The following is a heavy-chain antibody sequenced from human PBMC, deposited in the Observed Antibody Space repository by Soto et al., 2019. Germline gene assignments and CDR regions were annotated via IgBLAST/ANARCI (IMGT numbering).Heavy chain of an antibody. V-gene: IGHV3-53*02. J-gene: IGHJ6*02. CDR3: ARDDYDILTGLGYGMDV. CDR2: IYSGGST. Sequence: EVQLVGTGGGLIQPGGSLRLSCAASGFTVSSNYMSWVRQAPGKGLEWVSVIYSGGSTYYADSVKGRFTISRDNSKNTLYLQMNSLRAEDTAVYYCARDDYDILTGLGYGMDVWGQGTTVTVSS. CDR1: GFTVSSNY. D-gene: IGHD3-9*01.